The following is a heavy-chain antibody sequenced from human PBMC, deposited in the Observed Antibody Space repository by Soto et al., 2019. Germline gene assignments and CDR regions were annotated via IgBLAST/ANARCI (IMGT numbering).Heavy chain of an antibody. J-gene: IGHJ4*02. CDR2: INHSGST. D-gene: IGHD6-13*01. CDR3: ARSTHSRGKYYFDY. Sequence: PSETLSLTCAVYGGSFSGYYWSWIRQPPGKGLEWIGEINHSGSTNYNPSLKSRVTISVDTSKNQFSLKLSSVTAADTAVYYCARSTHSRGKYYFDYWGQGTLVTISS. CDR1: GGSFSGYY. V-gene: IGHV4-34*01.